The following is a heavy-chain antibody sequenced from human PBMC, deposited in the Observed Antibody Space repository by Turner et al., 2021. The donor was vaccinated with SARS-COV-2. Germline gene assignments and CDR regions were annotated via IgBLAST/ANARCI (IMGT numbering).Heavy chain of an antibody. J-gene: IGHJ6*02. CDR2: IYYSGST. CDR3: AIAPNYYYGMDV. CDR1: GGSISSSSYY. V-gene: IGHV4-39*01. Sequence: QLQLQESGPGLVKPSYTLSLTCNVSGGSISSSSYYWRWIRQPPVKWLEWIGSIYYSGSTDHNPSLKSRVTISVDTSKNQFSVKLSSVTASDTAVYYCAIAPNYYYGMDVWGQGTTVTVSS.